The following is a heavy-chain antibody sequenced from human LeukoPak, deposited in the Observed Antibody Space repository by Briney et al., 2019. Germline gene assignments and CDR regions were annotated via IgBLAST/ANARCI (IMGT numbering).Heavy chain of an antibody. V-gene: IGHV1-3*01. CDR1: GGTFSSYA. CDR2: INAGNGNT. Sequence: ASVKVSCKASGGTFSSYAISWVRQAPGQGLEWMGWINAGNGNTKYSQKFQGRVTITRDTSASTAYMELSSLRSEDTAVYYCARIDSSSWYGSDYWGQGTLVTVYS. D-gene: IGHD6-13*01. J-gene: IGHJ4*02. CDR3: ARIDSSSWYGSDY.